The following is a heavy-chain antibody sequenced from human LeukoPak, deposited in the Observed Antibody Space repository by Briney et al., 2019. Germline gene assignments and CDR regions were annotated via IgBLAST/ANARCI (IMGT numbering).Heavy chain of an antibody. D-gene: IGHD3-10*01. J-gene: IGHJ4*02. V-gene: IGHV4-59*01. Sequence: SETLSLTCTVSGGSISNYYWSWIRQPPGKGLEWIGYIYYSGSTNYNPSLKSRVTISVDTSKNQFSLKLSSVTAADTAVYYCARGRVGSGSYQVDYWGQGTLVTVSS. CDR2: IYYSGST. CDR3: ARGRVGSGSYQVDY. CDR1: GGSISNYY.